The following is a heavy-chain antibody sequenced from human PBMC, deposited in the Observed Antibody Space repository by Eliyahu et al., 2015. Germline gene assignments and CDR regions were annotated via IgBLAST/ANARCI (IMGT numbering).Heavy chain of an antibody. CDR1: GGSIRSGGYH. V-gene: IGHV4-31*03. J-gene: IGHJ5*02. D-gene: IGHD3-10*01. CDR2: LPYSGST. Sequence: QVQLQESGPGLVKPSQTLSLTCTVSGGSIRSGGYHWSWIRQYPGKGXEWIGDLPYSGSTYSNPSLKSRVTISADTSKNQFSLNLSSVTAADSAVYYCARMGGGGVGELLGRWFDPWGQGTLVTVSS. CDR3: ARMGGGGVGELLGRWFDP.